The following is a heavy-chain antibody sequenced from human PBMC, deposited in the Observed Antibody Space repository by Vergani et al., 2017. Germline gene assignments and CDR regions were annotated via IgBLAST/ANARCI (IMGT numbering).Heavy chain of an antibody. Sequence: QVQLPESGPGLVKPSQTLSLTCTVPGGSISSGSYSWSWVRQPPGKGLEWIGYIYHSGSTYYNPSLKSRVTISVDRSKNQFSLKLSSVTAADTAVYYCAKERRVGRSGYYRPYYYMDVWGKGP. J-gene: IGHJ6*03. CDR3: AKERRVGRSGYYRPYYYMDV. V-gene: IGHV4-30-2*01. CDR1: GGSISSGSYS. CDR2: IYHSGST. D-gene: IGHD3-3*01.